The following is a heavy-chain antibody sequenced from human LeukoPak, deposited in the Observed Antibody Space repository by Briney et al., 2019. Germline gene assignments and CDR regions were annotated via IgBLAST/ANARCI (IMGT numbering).Heavy chain of an antibody. D-gene: IGHD2-15*01. J-gene: IGHJ4*02. Sequence: GGSLRLSCAASGLTFSTYSMNWVRQAPGKGLEWVSSISTSSSYIFYADSVKGRFTISRDNAKNSLYLQMNSLRAEDTAVYYCARCSGGSYYHSDDYWGQGTLVTVSS. V-gene: IGHV3-21*01. CDR2: ISTSSSYI. CDR3: ARCSGGSYYHSDDY. CDR1: GLTFSTYS.